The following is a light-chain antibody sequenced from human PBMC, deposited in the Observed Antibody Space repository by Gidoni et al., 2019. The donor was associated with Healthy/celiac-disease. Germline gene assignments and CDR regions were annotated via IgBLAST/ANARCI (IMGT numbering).Light chain of an antibody. CDR1: ALPKQY. Sequence: SYELTQPPSVSVSPGQTARIPCSGDALPKQYAYWYQQKPGQAPGLVIYKDSERPSGIPERFSGSSSGTTVTLTISGVQAEDEADYYCQSADSSGTYPNWVFGGGTKLTVL. V-gene: IGLV3-25*02. J-gene: IGLJ3*02. CDR2: KDS. CDR3: QSADSSGTYPNWV.